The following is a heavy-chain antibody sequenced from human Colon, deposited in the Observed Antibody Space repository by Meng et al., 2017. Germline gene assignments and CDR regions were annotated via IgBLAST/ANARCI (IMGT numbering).Heavy chain of an antibody. J-gene: IGHJ4*02. CDR2: IKSKADGGTA. CDR3: GGNNYGYDY. D-gene: IGHD5-18*01. Sequence: VQLVESGGALLKPGGSLRLSCAASGFTFSNAWSSWVRQAPGKGLEWVGRIKSKADGGTADYAAPVNGRFSISRDDSKNTLYLQMNSLKTEDTAVYYCGGNNYGYDYWGQGTLVTVSS. CDR1: GFTFSNAW. V-gene: IGHV3-15*02.